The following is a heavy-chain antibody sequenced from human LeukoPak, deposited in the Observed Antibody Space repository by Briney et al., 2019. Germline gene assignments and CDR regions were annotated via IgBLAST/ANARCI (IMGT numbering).Heavy chain of an antibody. CDR1: GGTFSSYA. Sequence: ASVKVSGKASGGTFSSYAISWVRQAPGQGLEWMGGIIPIFGTANYAQKFQGRVTITADESTSTAYMELSSLRSEDTAVYYCARSRFEELIVVVTLNMYYFDYWGQGTLVTVSS. CDR2: IIPIFGTA. CDR3: ARSRFEELIVVVTLNMYYFDY. V-gene: IGHV1-69*13. D-gene: IGHD3-22*01. J-gene: IGHJ4*02.